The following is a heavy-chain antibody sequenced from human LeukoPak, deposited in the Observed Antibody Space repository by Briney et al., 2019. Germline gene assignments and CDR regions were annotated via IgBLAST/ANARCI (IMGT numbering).Heavy chain of an antibody. D-gene: IGHD6-19*01. J-gene: IGHJ4*02. V-gene: IGHV3-30-3*01. CDR3: ARDRKQWLVDAREVGFDY. Sequence: AGRSLRLSCAASGFTFSSYAMHWVRQAPGKGLEWVAVISYDGSNKYYADSVKGRFTISRDNSKNTLYMQMNSLRAEDTAVYYCARDRKQWLVDAREVGFDYWGQGTLVTVSS. CDR2: ISYDGSNK. CDR1: GFTFSSYA.